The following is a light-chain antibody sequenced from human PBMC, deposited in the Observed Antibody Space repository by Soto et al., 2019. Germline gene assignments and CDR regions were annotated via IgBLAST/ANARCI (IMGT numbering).Light chain of an antibody. CDR2: DVS. CDR1: SSDVGGYNY. V-gene: IGLV2-14*01. J-gene: IGLJ3*02. Sequence: QSMLTQSASVSGSPGQSITISCTGTSSDVGGYNYVSWYQQHPGKAPKLIIYDVSNRPSGVSTRFSGSKSGNTASLTISGLQAEDEADYSCSSYTSTNSWVFGGGTKLTVL. CDR3: SSYTSTNSWV.